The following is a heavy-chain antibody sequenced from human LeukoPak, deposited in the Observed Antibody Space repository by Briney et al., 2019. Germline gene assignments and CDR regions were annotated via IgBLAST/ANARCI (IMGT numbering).Heavy chain of an antibody. CDR1: GFTFRSYW. D-gene: IGHD3-10*01. CDR2: MNGDGSST. J-gene: IGHJ3*02. Sequence: PGGSLRLSCAASGFTFRSYWMHWVRQDPGEGLVWVSLMNGDGSSTSYADSVKGRFTISRDNAKNTLYLQMNRLRAEDTAVYYCARDLSGRYAFDIWGQGTMVTVSS. V-gene: IGHV3-74*01. CDR3: ARDLSGRYAFDI.